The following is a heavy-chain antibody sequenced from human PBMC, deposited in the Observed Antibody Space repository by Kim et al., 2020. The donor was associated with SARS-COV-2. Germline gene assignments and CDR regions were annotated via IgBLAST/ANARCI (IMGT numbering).Heavy chain of an antibody. CDR3: ARVFQNYYDSSGSTYY. Sequence: SLKSRVTISVDTSKNQFSLKLSSVTAADTAVYYCARVFQNYYDSSGSTYYWGQGTLVTVSS. V-gene: IGHV4-61*02. J-gene: IGHJ4*02. D-gene: IGHD3-22*01.